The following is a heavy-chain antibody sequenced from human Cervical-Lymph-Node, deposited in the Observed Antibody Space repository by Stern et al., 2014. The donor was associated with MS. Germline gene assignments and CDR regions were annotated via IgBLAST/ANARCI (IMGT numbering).Heavy chain of an antibody. CDR2: SNPNSGAT. Sequence: VQLVESGAEGKKPGASVQVTCKTSENNFTGYYIQWVRQAPGQGLAWMGWSNPNSGATNYAQRFQDRVSLTSDTSNSLAYMELDRLTSDDTAVYYCARISLGSGIDYWGQGSLVTVSS. V-gene: IGHV1-2*02. CDR3: ARISLGSGIDY. J-gene: IGHJ4*02. D-gene: IGHD1-26*01. CDR1: ENNFTGYY.